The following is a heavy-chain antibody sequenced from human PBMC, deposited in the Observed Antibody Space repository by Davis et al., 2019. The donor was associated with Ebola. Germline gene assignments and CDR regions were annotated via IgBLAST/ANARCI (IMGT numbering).Heavy chain of an antibody. V-gene: IGHV1-18*01. Sequence: AASVKVSCKASGGAFSSLAISWVRQAPGQGLEWMGWINPHNGNTNYAQNVQGRVTMTTDTSTSTAYMEVGILRSDDTAVYYCARAQFPTTSDHWGQGTLVTVSS. CDR2: INPHNGNT. D-gene: IGHD1-1*01. J-gene: IGHJ4*02. CDR1: GGAFSSLA. CDR3: ARAQFPTTSDH.